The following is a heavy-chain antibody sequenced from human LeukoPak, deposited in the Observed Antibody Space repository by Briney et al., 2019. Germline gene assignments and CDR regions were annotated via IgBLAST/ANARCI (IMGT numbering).Heavy chain of an antibody. D-gene: IGHD3-10*01. CDR2: IKQDGSEK. CDR1: GFTFSSYW. V-gene: IGHV3-7*01. Sequence: PGGSLRLSCAASGFTFSSYWMSWVRQAPGKGLEWVANIKQDGSEKYYVDSVKGRFTISRDNAKNSLYLQMNSLRAEDTAVYYCARGGSGTDTPYYFDYWGQGTLVTVSS. J-gene: IGHJ4*02. CDR3: ARGGSGTDTPYYFDY.